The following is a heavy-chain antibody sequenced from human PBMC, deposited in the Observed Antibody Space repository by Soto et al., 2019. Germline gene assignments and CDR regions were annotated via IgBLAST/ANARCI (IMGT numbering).Heavy chain of an antibody. CDR3: ARQIYDSDTGPNFQYYFDS. D-gene: IGHD3-22*01. CDR2: IDPSDSYT. J-gene: IGHJ4*02. V-gene: IGHV5-10-1*01. Sequence: GESLKISCKGSGYSFTSYWISWVRQMPGKGLEWMGRIDPSDSYTKYSPSFQGHVTISADKSISTAYLQWSSLKASDTATYYCARQIYDSDTGPNFQYYFDSWGQGTPVTVSS. CDR1: GYSFTSYW.